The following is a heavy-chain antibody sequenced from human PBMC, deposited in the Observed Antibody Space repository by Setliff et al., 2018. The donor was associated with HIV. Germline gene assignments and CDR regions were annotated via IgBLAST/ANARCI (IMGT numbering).Heavy chain of an antibody. D-gene: IGHD5-18*01. CDR2: ISAYNGNT. CDR1: GYTFTSYG. CDR3: ARTLPQYTNLFDY. V-gene: IGHV1-18*01. J-gene: IGHJ4*02. Sequence: ASVKVSCKASGYTFTSYGISWVRQAPGQGLEWMGWISAYNGNTNYAQKFQGRVTMTRDTSISTAYMELSRPRSDDTAVYYCARTLPQYTNLFDYWGQGTLVTVSS.